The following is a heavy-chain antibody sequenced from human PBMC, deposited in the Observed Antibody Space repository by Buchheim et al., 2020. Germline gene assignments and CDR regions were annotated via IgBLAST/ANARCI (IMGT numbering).Heavy chain of an antibody. CDR3: ARDKPADGSGYNNQFDY. CDR2: IDTSGRRI. V-gene: IGHV3-48*03. D-gene: IGHD5-12*01. CDR1: GFTFRNYE. J-gene: IGHJ4*02. Sequence: EVQLVESGGGLVQAGGSLRLSCAASGFTFRNYEMNWVRQARGKGLEWILNIDTSGRRIFYADSVKGGFTVSRDNAKKTLFLQMNILKAQDTAVYYCARDKPADGSGYNNQFDYWGQGTL.